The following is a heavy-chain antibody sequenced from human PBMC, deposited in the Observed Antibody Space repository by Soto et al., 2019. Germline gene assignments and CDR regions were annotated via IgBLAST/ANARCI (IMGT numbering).Heavy chain of an antibody. CDR2: IWYDGSNK. CDR1: GFTLSSYS. CDR3: AKGDSNYYDSSGYYSAY. V-gene: IGHV3-33*08. Sequence: GGSLRLSCAASGFTLSSYSMHWVRQAPGKGLEWVAVIWYDGSNKYYADSVKGRFTISRDNSKNTLYLQMNSLRAEDTAVYYCAKGDSNYYDSSGYYSAYWGQGTLVTVSS. D-gene: IGHD3-22*01. J-gene: IGHJ4*02.